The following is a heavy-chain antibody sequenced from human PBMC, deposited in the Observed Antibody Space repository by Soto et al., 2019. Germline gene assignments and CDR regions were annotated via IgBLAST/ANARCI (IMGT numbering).Heavy chain of an antibody. V-gene: IGHV2-70*01. CDR2: IDWDDDK. J-gene: IGHJ6*02. CDR1: GSSCSTSGMC. CDR3: ARMGARDYYYYGMDV. D-gene: IGHD6-6*01. Sequence: SAPTLGYPARGLKLACSFRGSSCSTSGMCVSWIRQPPGKALELLALIDWDDDKYYSTSLKIRLTISKDTSNNQVVLTMTNMDPVDTATYYCARMGARDYYYYGMDVWGQGTTDTVPS.